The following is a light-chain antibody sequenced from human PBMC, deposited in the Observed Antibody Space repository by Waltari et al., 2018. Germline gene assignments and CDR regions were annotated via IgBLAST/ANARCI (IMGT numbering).Light chain of an antibody. CDR1: QDTSSH. J-gene: IGKJ2*01. V-gene: IGKV1-9*01. CDR3: QQLIRFPTFT. CDR2: GAS. Sequence: DIQLTQSPSFLSTSVGDRVTITCRASQDTSSHLAWYQQKPGKAPRLLVYGASTLHSGVPSRFSGTGSGTEITLTINNLQPEDFATYYCQQLIRFPTFTFGQGTKLQIE.